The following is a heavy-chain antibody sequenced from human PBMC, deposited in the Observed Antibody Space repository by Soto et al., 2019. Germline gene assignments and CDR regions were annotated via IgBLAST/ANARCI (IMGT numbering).Heavy chain of an antibody. J-gene: IGHJ6*02. CDR1: GGTFSSYA. CDR3: ARGLYSSSSGVHGDYYYGMDV. Sequence: ASVKVSCKASGGTFSSYAISWVRQAPGQGLEWMGGIIPIFGTANYAQKFQGRVTITADESTSTAYMELSSLRSEDTAVYYCARGLYSSSSGVHGDYYYGMDVWGQGTTVTVSS. D-gene: IGHD6-6*01. CDR2: IIPIFGTA. V-gene: IGHV1-69*13.